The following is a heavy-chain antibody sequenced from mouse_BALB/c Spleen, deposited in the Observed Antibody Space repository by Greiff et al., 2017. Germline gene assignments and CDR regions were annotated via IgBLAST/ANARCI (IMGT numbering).Heavy chain of an antibody. V-gene: IGHV1S22*01. CDR3: TRKGNWDGRYYFDF. CDR1: GYTFTSYW. CDR2: IYPGSGST. Sequence: LQQPGSELVRPGASVKLSCKASGYTFTSYWMHWVKQRPGQGLEWIGNIYPGSGSTNYDEKFKSKATLTVDTSSSTAYMQLSSLTSGDSAVYYCTRKGNWDGRYYFDFWGQGTTLTVSS. D-gene: IGHD4-1*01. J-gene: IGHJ2*01.